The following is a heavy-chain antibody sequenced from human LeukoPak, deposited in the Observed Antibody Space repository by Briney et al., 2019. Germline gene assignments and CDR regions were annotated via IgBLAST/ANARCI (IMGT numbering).Heavy chain of an antibody. Sequence: PGGSLRLSCAASGFTFSSYAMSWVRQAPGKGLEWVSAISGSGGSTYYADSVKGRFTISRDNSKNTLYLQMNSLRAEDTAVYYCAKVNYGDYDGSPFDYWGQGTLVTVSS. D-gene: IGHD4-17*01. J-gene: IGHJ4*02. CDR3: AKVNYGDYDGSPFDY. CDR2: ISGSGGST. V-gene: IGHV3-23*01. CDR1: GFTFSSYA.